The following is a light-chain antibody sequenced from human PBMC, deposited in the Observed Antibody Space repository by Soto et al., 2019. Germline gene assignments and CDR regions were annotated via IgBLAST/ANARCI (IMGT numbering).Light chain of an antibody. J-gene: IGLJ1*01. V-gene: IGLV2-14*03. CDR2: EVT. CDR1: SSDVGAYNY. CDR3: SSHTTSSTVYV. Sequence: QSALTQPASVSGSPGQSITISCTGTSSDVGAYNYVSWYQQHPGQAPKLLIYEVTNRPSGVSDRFSGSKSGNTASLTISGLQDEDEADYYCSSHTTSSTVYVFGTGTKLTVL.